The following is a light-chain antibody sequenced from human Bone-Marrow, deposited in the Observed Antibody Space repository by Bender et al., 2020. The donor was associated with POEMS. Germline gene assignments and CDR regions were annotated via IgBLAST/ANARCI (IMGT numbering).Light chain of an antibody. CDR3: AVWDDSLNGWV. CDR2: RND. V-gene: IGLV1-44*01. J-gene: IGLJ3*02. Sequence: QSVLTQPPSASGTPGQRVTISCSGGSSNIGAHAVNWYQHLPGTAPKLLICRNDQRPSEVPDRFSGSRSGTSASLAISGLQSEDEADYYCAVWDDSLNGWVFGGGTKLTVL. CDR1: SSNIGAHA.